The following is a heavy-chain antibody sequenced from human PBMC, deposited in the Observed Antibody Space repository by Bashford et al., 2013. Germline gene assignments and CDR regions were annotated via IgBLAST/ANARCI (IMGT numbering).Heavy chain of an antibody. CDR2: ISPYDGNT. J-gene: IGHJ6*01. CDR3: ARDPVENCSGGRCYGNYGMDV. Sequence: RQAPGQGLEWMGWISPYDGNTYYAQKLQGRVTLTIDTSTSTAYMELRSLRSDDTAVYYCARDPVENCSGGRCYGNYGMDVWGPKGDHGHRLL. V-gene: IGHV1-18*01. D-gene: IGHD2-15*01.